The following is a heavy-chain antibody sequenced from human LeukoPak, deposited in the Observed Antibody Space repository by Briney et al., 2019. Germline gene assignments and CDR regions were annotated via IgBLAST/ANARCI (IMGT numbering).Heavy chain of an antibody. V-gene: IGHV5-51*01. Sequence: GESLKISCKGSGYRFTSYWIGWVRQMPGKGLEWMGIIYPADSDTTYSPSFQGQVTISADKSISTAYLQWSSLKASDTAMYYCARRRTGLSFDYWGQGTLVTVSS. CDR2: IYPADSDT. CDR1: GYRFTSYW. D-gene: IGHD3-10*01. J-gene: IGHJ4*02. CDR3: ARRRTGLSFDY.